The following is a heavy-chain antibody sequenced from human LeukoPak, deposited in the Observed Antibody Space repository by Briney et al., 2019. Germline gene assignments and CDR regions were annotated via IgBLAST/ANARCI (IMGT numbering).Heavy chain of an antibody. D-gene: IGHD1-14*01. J-gene: IGHJ4*02. CDR3: AKGPEGDYLDY. CDR1: GFTFSSYG. V-gene: IGHV3-30*18. CDR2: ISYGGSNK. Sequence: GGSLRLSCAASGFTFSSYGMHWVRQAPGKGLEWVAVISYGGSNKYYADSVKGRFTISRDNSKNTQYLQMNSLRAEDTAVYYRAKGPEGDYLDYWGQGTLVTVSS.